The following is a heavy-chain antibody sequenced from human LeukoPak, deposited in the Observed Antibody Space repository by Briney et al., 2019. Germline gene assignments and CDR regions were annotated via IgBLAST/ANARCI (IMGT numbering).Heavy chain of an antibody. CDR3: ARDSYDYVWGSYRGFDP. V-gene: IGHV4-38-2*02. CDR1: GYSISSGYY. CDR2: IYHSGST. D-gene: IGHD3-16*02. J-gene: IGHJ5*02. Sequence: SETLSLTCTVSGYSISSGYYWGWIRQPPGKGLERIGSIYHSGSTYYNPSLKSRVTISVDTSKNQFSLKLSSVTAADTAVYYCARDSYDYVWGSYRGFDPWGQGTLVTVSS.